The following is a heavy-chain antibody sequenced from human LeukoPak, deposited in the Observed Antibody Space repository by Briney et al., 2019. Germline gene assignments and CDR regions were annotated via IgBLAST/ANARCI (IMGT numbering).Heavy chain of an antibody. V-gene: IGHV4-4*02. CDR3: ATRGSGWYQDD. D-gene: IGHD6-19*01. Sequence: SETLSLTCAVSGGSLSSSNWWNWVRQPPGKGLEWIGEIHHSGSTHYNPSLKSRVPISVDKSKNQFPLKLGSVTAADTGVYYCATRGSGWYQDDWGQGTLVTVSS. CDR1: GGSLSSSNW. CDR2: IHHSGST. J-gene: IGHJ4*02.